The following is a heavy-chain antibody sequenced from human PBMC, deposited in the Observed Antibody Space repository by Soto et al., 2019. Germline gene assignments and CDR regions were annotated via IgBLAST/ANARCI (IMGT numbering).Heavy chain of an antibody. V-gene: IGHV1-69*06. CDR3: ARDRDYYDSSGYFWY. Sequence: GASVKVSCKASGGTFSSYAISWVRQAPGQGLEWMGGIIPIFGTANYAQKFQGRVTITADKSTSTAYMELSSLRSEDTAVYYCARDRDYYDSSGYFWYWGQGTLVTVSS. D-gene: IGHD3-22*01. J-gene: IGHJ4*02. CDR1: GGTFSSYA. CDR2: IIPIFGTA.